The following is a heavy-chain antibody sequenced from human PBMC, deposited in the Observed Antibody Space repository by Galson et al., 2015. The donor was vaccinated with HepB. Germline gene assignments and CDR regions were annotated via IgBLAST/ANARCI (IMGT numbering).Heavy chain of an antibody. CDR1: GDSVSANTGA. Sequence: CAISGDSVSANTGAWDWLRQSPSRGLEWLGRTSYRSKWYYDYAVSVKSRITVNPDASKNQFSLQLNSVTPDDTAVYYCARASRGTYIYWGQGTLVTVSS. V-gene: IGHV6-1*01. CDR3: ARASRGTYIY. CDR2: TSYRSKWYY. D-gene: IGHD3-16*01. J-gene: IGHJ4*02.